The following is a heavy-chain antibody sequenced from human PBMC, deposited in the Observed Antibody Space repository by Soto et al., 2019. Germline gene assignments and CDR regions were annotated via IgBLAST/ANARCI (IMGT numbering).Heavy chain of an antibody. CDR3: ARSPSGWYPFDI. V-gene: IGHV1-18*01. Sequence: ASVKVSCKASGYTFTSYGISWVRQAPGQGLEWMGWISAYNGNTNYAQKLQGRVTMTTDTSTSTAYMKLRSLRSDDTAVYYCARSPSGWYPFDIWGQGTMVTVSS. D-gene: IGHD6-19*01. J-gene: IGHJ3*02. CDR2: ISAYNGNT. CDR1: GYTFTSYG.